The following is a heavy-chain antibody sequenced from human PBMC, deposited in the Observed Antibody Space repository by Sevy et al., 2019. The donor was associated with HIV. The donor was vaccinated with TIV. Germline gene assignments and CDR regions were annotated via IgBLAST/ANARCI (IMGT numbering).Heavy chain of an antibody. V-gene: IGHV1-18*01. Sequence: ASVKVSCKASGYTFTSYGISWVRQAPGQGLEWMGWISAYNGNTNYAQKLQGRVTMTTDTSTSTAYMELRSLRSDDTAVYYCARGPYDYVWGGAFDIWGQGTMVTVSS. CDR1: GYTFTSYG. CDR3: ARGPYDYVWGGAFDI. CDR2: ISAYNGNT. J-gene: IGHJ3*02. D-gene: IGHD3-16*01.